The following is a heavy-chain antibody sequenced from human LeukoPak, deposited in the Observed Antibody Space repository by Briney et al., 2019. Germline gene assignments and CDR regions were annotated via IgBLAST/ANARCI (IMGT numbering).Heavy chain of an antibody. CDR3: ARELVVGPAEYFQN. CDR2: IKSDGST. CDR1: GFTFSSYW. Sequence: GGSLRLSCAASGFTFSSYWMHWVRQAPGKGLVWVSRIKSDGSTRYADSVKGRFTISRDNAKNTVSLQMNSLRAEDTGVYYCARELVVGPAEYFQNWGQGTLVTVSS. J-gene: IGHJ1*01. D-gene: IGHD2-8*02. V-gene: IGHV3-74*01.